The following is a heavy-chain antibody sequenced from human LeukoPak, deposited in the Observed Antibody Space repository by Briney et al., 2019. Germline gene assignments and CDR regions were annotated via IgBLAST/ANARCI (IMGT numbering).Heavy chain of an antibody. CDR1: GYCFTGYY. CDR2: INPNSGGT. CDR3: ARTGYDWKGPFDY. J-gene: IGHJ4*02. Sequence: ASVTVSCKASGYCFTGYYMHWVRQAPGQGLEWMGWINPNSGGTDYAQRFQGRVTMTRDTSVNTAYMELSRLRSDDTAVYYCARTGYDWKGPFDYWGQGTLVTVSS. V-gene: IGHV1-2*02. D-gene: IGHD5-12*01.